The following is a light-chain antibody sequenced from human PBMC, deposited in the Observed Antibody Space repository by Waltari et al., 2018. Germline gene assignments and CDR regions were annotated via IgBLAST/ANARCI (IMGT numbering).Light chain of an antibody. CDR2: EVS. CDR1: SSDVGGSNS. J-gene: IGLJ2*01. V-gene: IGLV2-14*01. Sequence: QSALTQPASVSGSPGQSITISCPGTSSDVGGSNSVSWYQQHPGKAPKLMIYEVSNRPSGISNRFSGSKSGNTASLTISGLQAEDESDYYCSSSTTGVVVFGGGTKLTVL. CDR3: SSSTTGVVV.